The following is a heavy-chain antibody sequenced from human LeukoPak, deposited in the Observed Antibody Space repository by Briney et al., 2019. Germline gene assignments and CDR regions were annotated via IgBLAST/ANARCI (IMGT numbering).Heavy chain of an antibody. CDR3: ATDLIGSSWYGY. J-gene: IGHJ4*02. D-gene: IGHD6-13*01. CDR1: GYTLTELS. Sequence: GASVKVSCKVSGYTLTELSMHWVRQAPGKGLEWMGGFDPEDGEAIYAQKFQGRVTMTEDTSTDTAYMELSSLRSEDTAVYYCATDLIGSSWYGYWGQGTLVTVSS. CDR2: FDPEDGEA. V-gene: IGHV1-24*01.